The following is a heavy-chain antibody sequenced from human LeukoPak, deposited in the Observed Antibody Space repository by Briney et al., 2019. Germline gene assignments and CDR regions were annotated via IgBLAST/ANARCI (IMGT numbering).Heavy chain of an antibody. CDR3: ARNYDIFAHQLGY. J-gene: IGHJ4*02. CDR2: IKQDGSEK. V-gene: IGHV3-7*01. CDR1: GFTFSSYW. Sequence: PGGSLRLSCAASGFTFSSYWMSWVRQAPGKGLEWVANIKQDGSEKYYVDSVKGRFTISRDNAKNSLYLQMDSLRAKDTAVYYCARNYDIFAHQLGYWGQGTLVTVSS. D-gene: IGHD3-9*01.